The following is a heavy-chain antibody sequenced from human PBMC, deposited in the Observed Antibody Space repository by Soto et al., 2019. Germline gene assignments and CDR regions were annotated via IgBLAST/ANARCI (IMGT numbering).Heavy chain of an antibody. CDR1: GGSFSGYY. D-gene: IGHD4-17*01. J-gene: IGHJ3*02. CDR2: INHSGST. Sequence: SETLSLTCAVYGGSFSGYYWSWIRQPPGKGLEWIGEINHSGSTNYNPSLKSRVTISVDTSKNQFSLKLSSVTAADTAVYYCARGLYGDYGAFDIWGQGTMVTVSS. CDR3: ARGLYGDYGAFDI. V-gene: IGHV4-34*01.